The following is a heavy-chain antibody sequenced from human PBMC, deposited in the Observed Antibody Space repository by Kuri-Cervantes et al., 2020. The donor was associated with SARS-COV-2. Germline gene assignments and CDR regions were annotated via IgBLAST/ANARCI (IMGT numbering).Heavy chain of an antibody. V-gene: IGHV4-38-2*01. CDR3: ARQTSGYITSAHQY. CDR2: IYHSGST. J-gene: IGHJ1*01. CDR1: GYSISSGYY. Sequence: SETLSLSCAVSGYSISSGYYCGWVRQPTGKGLEWIGRIYHSGSTYYNPSLMSRFTISVDTSKNQFSLKLNSVTAADTAVYYCARQTSGYITSAHQYWGQGTLVTVSS. D-gene: IGHD3-3*01.